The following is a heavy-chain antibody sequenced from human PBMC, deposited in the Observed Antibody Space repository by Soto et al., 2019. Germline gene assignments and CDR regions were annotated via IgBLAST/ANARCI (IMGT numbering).Heavy chain of an antibody. Sequence: QLQLQESGPGLVKPSETLSLTCTVSGGSISSSSYYWGWIRQPPGKGLEWIGSIYYSGSTYYNPSIMSRVTISVDTSKNQFSLTLSSVTAADPAVYYCAKTPGLSDWFDPWGQGTLVTVSS. V-gene: IGHV4-39*01. CDR2: IYYSGST. J-gene: IGHJ5*02. CDR1: GGSISSSSYY. CDR3: AKTPGLSDWFDP. D-gene: IGHD3-10*01.